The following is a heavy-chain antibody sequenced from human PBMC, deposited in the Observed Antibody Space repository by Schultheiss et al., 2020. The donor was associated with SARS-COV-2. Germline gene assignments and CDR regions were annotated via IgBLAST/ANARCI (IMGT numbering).Heavy chain of an antibody. J-gene: IGHJ5*02. CDR2: IYYSGST. V-gene: IGHV4-59*01. CDR1: GGSFSGYH. Sequence: GSLRLSCAVYGGSFSGYHWSWIRQPPGKGLEWIGYIYYSGSTNYNPSLKSRVTISVDTSKNQFSLKLSSVTAADTAVYYCARVDSSSWYEVRWFDPWGQGTLVTVSS. CDR3: ARVDSSSWYEVRWFDP. D-gene: IGHD6-13*01.